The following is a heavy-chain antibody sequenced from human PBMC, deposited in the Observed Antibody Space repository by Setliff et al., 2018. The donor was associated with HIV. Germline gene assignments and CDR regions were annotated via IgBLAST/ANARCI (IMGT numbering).Heavy chain of an antibody. V-gene: IGHV3-21*01. J-gene: IGHJ4*02. CDR3: ASSYYYDSSGYGSSY. Sequence: RLSCAASGFTFSSYSMNWVRQAPGKGLEWVSSISSSSSYIYYADSVKGRFTISRDNAKNSLYLQMNSLRAEETAVYYCASSYYYDSSGYGSSYWGQGTLVTVSS. CDR2: ISSSSSYI. CDR1: GFTFSSYS. D-gene: IGHD3-22*01.